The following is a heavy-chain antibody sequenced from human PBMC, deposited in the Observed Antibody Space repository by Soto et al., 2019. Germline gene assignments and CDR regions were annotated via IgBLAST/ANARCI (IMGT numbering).Heavy chain of an antibody. J-gene: IGHJ6*02. D-gene: IGHD3-22*01. Sequence: GGSLRLSCAASGFTFSSYGMHWVRQAPGKGLEWVAVIWYDGSNKYYADSVKGRFTISRDNSKNTLYLQMNSLRAEDTAVYYCAKDLGNYYYDSSGYSSYGMDVWGQGTTVTVSS. CDR3: AKDLGNYYYDSSGYSSYGMDV. V-gene: IGHV3-33*03. CDR1: GFTFSSYG. CDR2: IWYDGSNK.